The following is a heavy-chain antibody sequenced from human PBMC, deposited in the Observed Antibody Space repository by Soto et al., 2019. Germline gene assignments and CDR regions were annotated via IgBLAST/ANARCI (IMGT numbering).Heavy chain of an antibody. CDR2: ISGSGGST. D-gene: IGHD1-1*01. V-gene: IGHV3-23*01. CDR3: AKISFKHHDFAAFDT. J-gene: IGHJ3*02. Sequence: GGSLRLACAASGFTFSSYAISWVRQAPGKGLEWVSAISGSGGSTYYADSVKGRFTISRDNSKNTLYLQMNSLRAEDTAVYYCAKISFKHHDFAAFDTWCQGKMLTVSS. CDR1: GFTFSSYA.